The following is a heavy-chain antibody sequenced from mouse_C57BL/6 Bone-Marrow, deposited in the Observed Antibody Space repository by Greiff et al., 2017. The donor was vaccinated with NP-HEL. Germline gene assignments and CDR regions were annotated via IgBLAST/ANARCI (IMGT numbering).Heavy chain of an antibody. J-gene: IGHJ1*03. Sequence: DVQLQESVAELVRPGASVKLSCTASGFNIKNTYMHWVKQRPEQGLEWIGRIDPANGNTKYAPKFQGKATITADTSSNTAYLQLSSLTSEDTAIYYCARSLHYYGSSSGYFDVWGTGTTVTVSS. CDR2: IDPANGNT. CDR1: GFNIKNTY. V-gene: IGHV14-3*01. CDR3: ARSLHYYGSSSGYFDV. D-gene: IGHD1-1*01.